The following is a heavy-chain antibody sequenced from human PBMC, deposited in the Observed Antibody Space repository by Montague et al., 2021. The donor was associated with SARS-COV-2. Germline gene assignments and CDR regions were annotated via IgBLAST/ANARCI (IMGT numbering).Heavy chain of an antibody. CDR2: IYYSGST. V-gene: IGHV4-39*07. Sequence: SETLSLTCTVSVGSISSNNCYWGWIRQPPGKALEWTGSIYYSGSTYYXXXLKSRVTMSVDTSENQFSLKLSSVTAADTAVYYCARDGFYYDRSGPSNFDYWGQGTLVTVSS. D-gene: IGHD3-22*01. CDR3: ARDGFYYDRSGPSNFDY. CDR1: VGSISSNNCY. J-gene: IGHJ4*02.